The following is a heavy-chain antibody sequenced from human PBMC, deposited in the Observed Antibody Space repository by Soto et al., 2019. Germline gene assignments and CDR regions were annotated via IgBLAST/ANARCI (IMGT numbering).Heavy chain of an antibody. CDR1: GGSISTRSSY. CDR2: IYYIGST. CDR3: ARQLRDGYNQYYLDY. J-gene: IGHJ4*02. D-gene: IGHD5-12*01. V-gene: IGHV4-39*01. Sequence: SETLSLTCTVSGGSISTRSSYWGWIRQPPGKGLEWIGGIYYIGSTYYNPSLKSRVTISVDTSKNQFSLKLSSVTAADTAVYYCARQLRDGYNQYYLDYWGQGTLVTVSS.